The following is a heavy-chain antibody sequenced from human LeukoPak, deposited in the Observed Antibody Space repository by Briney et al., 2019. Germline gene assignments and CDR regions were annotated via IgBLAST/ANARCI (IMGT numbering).Heavy chain of an antibody. D-gene: IGHD3-22*01. Sequence: SVKVSCKASGGTFSSYAFSWVRQAPGQGLEWVGGIIPILGTVSYAQKFQGRLTVTADKSTSTAYMELSSLRSEDTAVYYCARYYYDSSGNFDYWGQGTLVTVSS. J-gene: IGHJ4*02. CDR1: GGTFSSYA. V-gene: IGHV1-69*10. CDR2: IIPILGTV. CDR3: ARYYYDSSGNFDY.